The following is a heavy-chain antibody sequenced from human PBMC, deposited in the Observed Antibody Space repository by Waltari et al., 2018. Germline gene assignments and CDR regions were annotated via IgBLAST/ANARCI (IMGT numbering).Heavy chain of an antibody. CDR1: GFTFCSYG. CDR2: LGYDENVK. D-gene: IGHD1-26*01. V-gene: IGHV3-30*02. J-gene: IGHJ4*01. CDR3: ASYTGSPSRPGPPSL. Sequence: VQLLESGGGVVQPGGSLRLSCAASGFTFCSYGMHWVRQAPGKGLECFAFLGYDENVKYDGGAVKCRFTISRDNSKNMLYVEMNSLRPEDTCLYYCASYTGSPSRPGPPSLWGHGALVIVSS.